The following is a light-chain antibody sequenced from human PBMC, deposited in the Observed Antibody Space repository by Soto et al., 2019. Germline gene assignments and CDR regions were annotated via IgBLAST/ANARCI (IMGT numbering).Light chain of an antibody. CDR3: QQYNSYQIT. CDR1: QSISSW. J-gene: IGKJ5*01. CDR2: DAS. V-gene: IGKV1-5*01. Sequence: DIQVTQAPSTLSASVGGRVTITWRASQSISSWLAWYQQKPGKAPKLLIYDASSLESGVPSRFSGSGSGTEFTLTISSLQPDDFATYYCQQYNSYQITFGQGTRLEIK.